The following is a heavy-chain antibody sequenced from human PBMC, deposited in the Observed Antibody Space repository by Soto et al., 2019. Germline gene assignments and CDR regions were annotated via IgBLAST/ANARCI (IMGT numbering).Heavy chain of an antibody. V-gene: IGHV3-23*01. J-gene: IGHJ3*02. CDR3: ARAPSKNIVVVVAATAAFDI. CDR1: GFTFSSYA. D-gene: IGHD2-15*01. CDR2: ISGSGGST. Sequence: PGGSLRLSCAASGFTFSSYAMSWVRQAPGKGLEWVSAISGSGGSTYYADSVKGRFTISRDNSKNTLFLQMNSLRAEDTAVYYFARAPSKNIVVVVAATAAFDIWGQGTMVTVSS.